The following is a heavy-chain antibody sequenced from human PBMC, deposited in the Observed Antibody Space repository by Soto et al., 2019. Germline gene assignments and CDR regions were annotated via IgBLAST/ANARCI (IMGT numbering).Heavy chain of an antibody. CDR3: ARALGRSNGDNNWFDP. J-gene: IGHJ5*02. CDR1: GFTFSSYS. V-gene: IGHV3-48*01. CDR2: ITSSSSTM. D-gene: IGHD7-27*01. Sequence: GGSLRLSCVASGFTFSSYSMNWVRQAPGKGLEWVSYITSSSSTMYYADSVKGRFTISRDNAKNSLYLQMNSLRAEDTAVYYCARALGRSNGDNNWFDPWGQGTLVTVSS.